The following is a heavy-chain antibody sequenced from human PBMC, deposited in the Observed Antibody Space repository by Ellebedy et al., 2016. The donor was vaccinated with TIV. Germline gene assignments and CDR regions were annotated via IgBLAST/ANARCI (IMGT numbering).Heavy chain of an antibody. J-gene: IGHJ3*02. CDR3: ARVQTVGALQEAFHI. V-gene: IGHV3-23*01. Sequence: GESLKISCAASGFTFSNYAMTWVRQAPGKGLEWVSCISGSGGSIYYADSVKGRFTIARDNSTNTVYLQMNSLRGEDTAAYYCARVQTVGALQEAFHIWGQGTMVTVSS. CDR2: ISGSGGSI. D-gene: IGHD1-26*01. CDR1: GFTFSNYA.